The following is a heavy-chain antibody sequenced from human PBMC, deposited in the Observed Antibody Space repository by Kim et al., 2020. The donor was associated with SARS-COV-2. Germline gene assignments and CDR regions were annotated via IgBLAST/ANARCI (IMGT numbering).Heavy chain of an antibody. D-gene: IGHD3-9*01. CDR2: ISSSGSTI. CDR1: GFTFSDYY. J-gene: IGHJ4*02. CDR3: ARPDYDILTGYSGADY. V-gene: IGHV3-11*01. Sequence: GGSLRLSCAASGFTFSDYYMSWIRQAPGKGLEWVSYISSSGSTIYYADSEKGRFTISRDNAKNSLYLQMNSLRAEDTAVYYCARPDYDILTGYSGADYWGQGTLVTVSS.